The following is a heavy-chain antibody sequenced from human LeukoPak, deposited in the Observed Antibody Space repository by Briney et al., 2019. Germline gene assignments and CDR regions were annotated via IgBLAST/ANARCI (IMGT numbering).Heavy chain of an antibody. CDR3: ARGRLWNIDY. V-gene: IGHV3-74*01. CDR2: INRDGSST. D-gene: IGHD1/OR15-1a*01. Sequence: PGGSLRLSCAASGFTFSSYWMHWVRQAPGKGLVWVSCINRDGSSTTYADSVKGRVTISRDNTKNTVYLQMNSLRAEDTAVYYRARGRLWNIDYWGQGTLVTVSS. J-gene: IGHJ4*02. CDR1: GFTFSSYW.